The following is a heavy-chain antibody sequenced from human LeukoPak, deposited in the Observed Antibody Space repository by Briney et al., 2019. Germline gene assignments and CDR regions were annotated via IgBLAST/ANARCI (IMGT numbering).Heavy chain of an antibody. CDR3: TRDRSYGFDP. Sequence: GGSLRLSCAASGFTFSNFLMHWVRQAPGKGLVWLSRIHVIGGNTSYVDSVKGRFIISRDNAKKKVYLQMNNLRVDDTALYFCTRDRSYGFDPWGQGTLFTVSS. V-gene: IGHV3-74*01. J-gene: IGHJ5*02. D-gene: IGHD3-16*01. CDR1: GFTFSNFL. CDR2: IHVIGGNT.